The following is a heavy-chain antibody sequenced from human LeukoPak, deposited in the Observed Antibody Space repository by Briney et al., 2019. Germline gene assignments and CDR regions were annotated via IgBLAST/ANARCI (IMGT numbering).Heavy chain of an antibody. CDR3: ARVSGYNPSFDY. D-gene: IGHD5-24*01. J-gene: IGHJ4*02. CDR1: GGSISSSSYY. Sequence: SETLSLTCTVSGGSISSSSYYWGWIRQPPGKGLEWIGSIYYSGSTYYNPSLKSRVTISVDTSKNQFSLKLSSVTAADTAVYYCARVSGYNPSFDYWGQGTLVTVSS. CDR2: IYYSGST. V-gene: IGHV4-39*01.